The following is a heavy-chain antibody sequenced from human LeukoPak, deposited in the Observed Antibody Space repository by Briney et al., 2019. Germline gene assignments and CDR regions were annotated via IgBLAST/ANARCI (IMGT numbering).Heavy chain of an antibody. Sequence: GGSLRLSCAASGFTVSSIYMNWVRQAPGKGLEWVSSISSSSSYIYYADSVKGRFTISRDNAKNSLYLQMNSLRAEDTAVYYCARVFVAAAGMMDFDYWGQGTLVTVSS. CDR2: ISSSSSYI. D-gene: IGHD6-13*01. CDR1: GFTVSSIY. V-gene: IGHV3-21*01. J-gene: IGHJ4*02. CDR3: ARVFVAAAGMMDFDY.